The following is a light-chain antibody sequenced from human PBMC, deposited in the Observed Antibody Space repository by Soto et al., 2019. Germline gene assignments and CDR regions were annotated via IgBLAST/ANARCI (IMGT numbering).Light chain of an antibody. V-gene: IGLV2-14*01. J-gene: IGLJ1*01. CDR1: SSDVGGYNY. Sequence: QSALTQPASVSGSPGQSITISCTGTSSDVGGYNYVSWYQQHPGKAPKLMIYDVSNRPSGVSNRFSGSKSGNTASLTISGSQALGEADYSCSSYTISTGVFGTDTKLTVL. CDR3: SSYTISTGV. CDR2: DVS.